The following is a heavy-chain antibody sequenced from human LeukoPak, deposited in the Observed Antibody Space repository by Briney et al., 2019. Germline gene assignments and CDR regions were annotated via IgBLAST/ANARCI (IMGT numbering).Heavy chain of an antibody. J-gene: IGHJ4*02. Sequence: SETLSLTCAVYGGSFSGYYWSWIRQPPGKGLEWIGEINHSGSTNYNPSLKSRVTISVDTSKNQFSLKLSSATAADTAVYYCARFVYYDSSGYNYFDYWGQGTLVTVSS. CDR1: GGSFSGYY. V-gene: IGHV4-34*01. CDR2: INHSGST. D-gene: IGHD3-22*01. CDR3: ARFVYYDSSGYNYFDY.